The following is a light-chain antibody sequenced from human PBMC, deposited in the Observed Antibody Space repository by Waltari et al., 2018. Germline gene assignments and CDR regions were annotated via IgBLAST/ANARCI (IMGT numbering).Light chain of an antibody. CDR2: AAS. CDR1: QSISSY. V-gene: IGKV1-39*01. J-gene: IGKJ4*01. Sequence: DIQMTQSPSSLSASVGDRVTITCRASQSISSYLNWYPQKPGKAPKLLIYAASSLQSGVPSRFSGSGSGTDFTLTISSLQPEDFATYYCQQSYSTPNTFGGGTKVEIK. CDR3: QQSYSTPNT.